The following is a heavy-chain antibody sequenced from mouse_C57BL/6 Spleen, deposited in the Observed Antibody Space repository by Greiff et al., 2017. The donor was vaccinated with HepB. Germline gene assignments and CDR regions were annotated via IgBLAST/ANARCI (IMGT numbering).Heavy chain of an antibody. V-gene: IGHV5-15*01. CDR1: GFTFSDYG. J-gene: IGHJ3*01. D-gene: IGHD2-5*01. CDR3: ARHDSNGGFAY. Sequence: EVMLVESGGGLVQPGGSLKLSCAASGFTFSDYGMAWVRQAPRKGPEWVAFISNLAYSIYYEDTVTGRFTISRENAKNTLYLEMSSLRSEDTAMYYCARHDSNGGFAYWGQGTLVTVSA. CDR2: ISNLAYSI.